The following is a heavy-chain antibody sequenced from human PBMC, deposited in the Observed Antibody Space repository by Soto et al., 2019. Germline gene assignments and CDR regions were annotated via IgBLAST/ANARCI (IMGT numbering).Heavy chain of an antibody. V-gene: IGHV4-30-4*01. D-gene: IGHD3-16*01. Sequence: SETLSLTCTVSGGSISSGDYYWSWIRQPPGKGLECIGYIYYSGSTYYNPSLKSRVTISVDTSKNQFSLKLSSVTAADTAVYYCASVGGLWATTSDYWGQGTLFTVSS. CDR3: ASVGGLWATTSDY. CDR2: IYYSGST. J-gene: IGHJ4*02. CDR1: GGSISSGDYY.